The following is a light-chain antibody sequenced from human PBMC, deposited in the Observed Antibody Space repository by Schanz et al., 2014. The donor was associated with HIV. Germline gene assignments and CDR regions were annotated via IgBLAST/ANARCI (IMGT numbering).Light chain of an antibody. CDR2: GNS. J-gene: IGLJ2*01. CDR1: SSNIGAGYA. CDR3: QSYDSSLRASV. Sequence: QSVLTQPPSVSGAPGQRVTISCTGSSSNIGAGYAVHWYQQLPGTAPKLLIYGNSNRPSGVPDRISASKSGTSASLAITGLQAEDEADYYCQSYDSSLRASVFGGGTKLTVL. V-gene: IGLV1-40*01.